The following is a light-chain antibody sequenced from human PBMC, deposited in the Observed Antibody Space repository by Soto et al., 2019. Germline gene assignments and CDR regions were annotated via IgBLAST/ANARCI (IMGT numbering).Light chain of an antibody. V-gene: IGLV1-47*01. CDR2: RDN. J-gene: IGLJ2*01. Sequence: QSVLTQPPSASGTPGQRVAISCSGSSSNIGSNFVYWYQQLPGTAPKLLIYRDNQRPSGVPDRFSGAKSGTSGSLAISGLRSEDEADYYCAAWDGSLSGVGFGGGTKLTVL. CDR1: SSNIGSNF. CDR3: AAWDGSLSGVG.